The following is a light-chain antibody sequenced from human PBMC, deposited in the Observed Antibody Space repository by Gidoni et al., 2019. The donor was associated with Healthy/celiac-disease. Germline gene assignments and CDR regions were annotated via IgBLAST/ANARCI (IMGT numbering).Light chain of an antibody. Sequence: EIVMTQSPATLSVSPGESATLSCRASQSVSSNLAWYQQKPGQAPRLLISGASTRATGIPARFSGSGSGTEFTLNISSLQSEDFAVYYCQQYNNWLITFGQGTRLEIK. CDR2: GAS. CDR1: QSVSSN. J-gene: IGKJ5*01. CDR3: QQYNNWLIT. V-gene: IGKV3-15*01.